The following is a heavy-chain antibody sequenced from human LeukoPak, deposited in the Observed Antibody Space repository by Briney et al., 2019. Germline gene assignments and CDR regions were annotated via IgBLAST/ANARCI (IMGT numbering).Heavy chain of an antibody. CDR1: GFTFGDYA. D-gene: IGHD3-10*01. J-gene: IGHJ2*01. Sequence: GGSLRLSCTGSGFTFGDYAVSWVRQAPGKGREWVGFIRRKAYVGTTEYAAAVKGRFTISRDYSKSIAYLQMNSLRIEDTAVYYCSREAGSGSYWYFDLWGRGTLVTVSS. CDR3: SREAGSGSYWYFDL. CDR2: IRRKAYVGTT. V-gene: IGHV3-49*04.